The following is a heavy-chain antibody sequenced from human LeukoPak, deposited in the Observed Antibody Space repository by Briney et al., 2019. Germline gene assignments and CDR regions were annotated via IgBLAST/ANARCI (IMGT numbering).Heavy chain of an antibody. CDR2: ISGSGGST. D-gene: IGHD6-19*01. J-gene: IGHJ4*02. Sequence: GGSLRLSCAASGFTFSTYWMSWVRQAPGKGLEWVSAISGSGGSTYYADSVKGRFTISRDNSKNTLYLQMNSLRAEDTAVYYCAKGNSVVAGGGFFDYWGQGTLVTVSS. CDR3: AKGNSVVAGGGFFDY. CDR1: GFTFSTYW. V-gene: IGHV3-23*01.